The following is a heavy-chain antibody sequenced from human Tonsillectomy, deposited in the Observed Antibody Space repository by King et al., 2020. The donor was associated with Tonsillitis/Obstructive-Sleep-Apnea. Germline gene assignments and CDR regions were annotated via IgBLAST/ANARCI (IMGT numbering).Heavy chain of an antibody. D-gene: IGHD2-8*02. V-gene: IGHV3-9*01. CDR3: AKAGTLVGGFDY. Sequence: VQLVESGGALVQPGRSLTLSCAASGFTFDDFAMHWVRQAPGKGLEWVSGINWNSGIIGYADSVKGRFTISRDNAKNSLYLQMNSLTLEDTALYYCAKAGTLVGGFDYWGQGPLVTVSS. J-gene: IGHJ4*02. CDR1: GFTFDDFA. CDR2: INWNSGII.